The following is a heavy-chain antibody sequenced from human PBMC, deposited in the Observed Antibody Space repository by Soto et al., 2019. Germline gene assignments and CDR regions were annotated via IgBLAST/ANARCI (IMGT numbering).Heavy chain of an antibody. Sequence: QVQLQESGPGLVKPSATLSLTCTISGGSISSYYWSWIRQPPGKGLEWIGYIYYHGSTNDNTSLMSRVTISVETSMDQFSLKLSSVTAADTAVYYCAREFFGAGNWFDPWGQGTLVTVSS. J-gene: IGHJ5*02. V-gene: IGHV4-59*01. CDR3: AREFFGAGNWFDP. CDR1: GGSISSYY. CDR2: IYYHGST. D-gene: IGHD3-3*01.